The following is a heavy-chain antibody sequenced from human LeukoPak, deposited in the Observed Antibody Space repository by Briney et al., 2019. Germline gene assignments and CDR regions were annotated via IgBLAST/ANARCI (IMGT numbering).Heavy chain of an antibody. CDR1: GGSLSGYY. D-gene: IGHD3-22*01. CDR2: INHSGST. CDR3: ARAKRYYYDSSGYYPGPHGMDV. J-gene: IGHJ6*02. Sequence: PSETLSLTCAVYGGSLSGYYWSWIRQPPGKGLEWIGEINHSGSTNYNPSLKSRVTISVDASKNQFSLKLSSVTAADTAVYYCARAKRYYYDSSGYYPGPHGMDVWGQGTTVTVSS. V-gene: IGHV4-34*01.